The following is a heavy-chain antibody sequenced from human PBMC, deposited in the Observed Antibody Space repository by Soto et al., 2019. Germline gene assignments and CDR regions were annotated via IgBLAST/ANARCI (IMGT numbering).Heavy chain of an antibody. CDR2: IYYSGST. CDR1: RRSIRSDY. D-gene: IGHD3-22*01. CDR3: ARQAPKTYYYDSSGPYYFDY. Sequence: SGTLSLTCTVTRRSIRSDYWSWIRKTPGKGLEWIGYIYYSGSTNYNPSLKSRVTISVDTSKNQFSLKLSSVTAADTAVYYCARQAPKTYYYDSSGPYYFDYWGQGTLVTVS. J-gene: IGHJ4*02. V-gene: IGHV4-59*07.